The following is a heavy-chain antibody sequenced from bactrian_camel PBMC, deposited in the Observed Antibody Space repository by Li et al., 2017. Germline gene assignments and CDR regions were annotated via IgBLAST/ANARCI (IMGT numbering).Heavy chain of an antibody. V-gene: IGHV3S54*01. CDR2: ISPGSGRR. CDR3: HTLAEKVSGPFCNY. D-gene: IGHD3*01. J-gene: IGHJ4*01. Sequence: HVQLVESGGGSVQAGRSLRLSCASSGSIVSTMCMGWVRQAPGKEREGVAAISPGSGRRWYGDSVKGRFTISRDDANNMLYLRLNSLKTEDTAMYYCHTLAEKVSGPFCNYWGQGTQVTVS. CDR1: GSIVSTMC.